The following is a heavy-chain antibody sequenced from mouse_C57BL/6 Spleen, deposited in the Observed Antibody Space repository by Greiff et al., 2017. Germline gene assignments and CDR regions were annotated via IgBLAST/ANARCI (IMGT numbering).Heavy chain of an antibody. Sequence: VQLQQSGPELVKPGASVKISCKASGYTFTDYYMNWVKQSHGKSLEWIGDINPNNGGTSYNQKFKGKATLTVDTSASTAYMELRSLTSEDSAVYYCARCGWDGDYYAMDYWGQGTSVTVSS. CDR2: INPNNGGT. CDR1: GYTFTDYY. V-gene: IGHV1-26*01. D-gene: IGHD4-1*01. CDR3: ARCGWDGDYYAMDY. J-gene: IGHJ4*01.